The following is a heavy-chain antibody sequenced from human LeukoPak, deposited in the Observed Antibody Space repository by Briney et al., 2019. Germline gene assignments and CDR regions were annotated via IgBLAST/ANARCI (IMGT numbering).Heavy chain of an antibody. D-gene: IGHD4/OR15-4a*01. CDR1: GGSISSYY. J-gene: IGHJ5*02. Sequence: KTSETLSLTCTVSGGSISSYYWSWIRQPPGKGLEWIGYIYYSGSTNYNPSLKSRVTISVDTSKNQFSLKLSSVTAADTAVYYCARDVGADFPNWFDPWGQGTLVTVSS. CDR2: IYYSGST. V-gene: IGHV4-59*01. CDR3: ARDVGADFPNWFDP.